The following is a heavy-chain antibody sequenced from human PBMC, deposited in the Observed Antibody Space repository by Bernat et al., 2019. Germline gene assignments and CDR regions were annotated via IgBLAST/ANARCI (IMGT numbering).Heavy chain of an antibody. J-gene: IGHJ5*02. Sequence: QVQLVQSGSELRKPGASVKVSCKASGYTFTSYGMNWVRQAPGQRLEWMGWINTNTGNPTYAQGFAGRFVFSLDASVNTAYLQINSLKAEDTAVYYCARDRATFTFDPWGQGTLVTVSS. V-gene: IGHV7-4-1*02. CDR2: INTNTGNP. CDR3: ARDRATFTFDP. D-gene: IGHD2/OR15-2a*01. CDR1: GYTFTSYG.